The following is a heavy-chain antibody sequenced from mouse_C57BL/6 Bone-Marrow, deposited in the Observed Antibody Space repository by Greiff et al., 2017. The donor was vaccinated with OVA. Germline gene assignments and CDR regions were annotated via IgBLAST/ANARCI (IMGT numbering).Heavy chain of an antibody. J-gene: IGHJ4*01. Sequence: EVQGVESGGGLVKPGGSLKLSCAASGLTFSSYTMSWVRQTPEKRLEWVATISGGGGNTYYPDSVKGRFTISRDNAKNTLYLQMSSLRSEDTALYYCARKAFYYYAMDYWGQGTSVTVSS. CDR3: ARKAFYYYAMDY. CDR1: GLTFSSYT. CDR2: ISGGGGNT. D-gene: IGHD3-2*02. V-gene: IGHV5-9*01.